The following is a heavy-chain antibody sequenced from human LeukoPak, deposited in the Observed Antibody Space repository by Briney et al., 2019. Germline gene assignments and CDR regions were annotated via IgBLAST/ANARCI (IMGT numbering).Heavy chain of an antibody. V-gene: IGHV4-4*07. Sequence: PLETLSLTCTVSGSSISSYYWNWIRQPAGKGLEWVGRIYTSGSTNYNPSLKSRVSMSVDTSKNQFSLKLSSVTAADTAVYYCARGKVVAGTPGQNSWDYWGQGTLVTVSS. D-gene: IGHD6-19*01. CDR1: GSSISSYY. CDR2: IYTSGST. CDR3: ARGKVVAGTPGQNSWDY. J-gene: IGHJ4*02.